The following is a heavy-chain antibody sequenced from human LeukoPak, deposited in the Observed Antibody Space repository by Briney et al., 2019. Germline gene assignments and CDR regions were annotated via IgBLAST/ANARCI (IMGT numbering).Heavy chain of an antibody. CDR1: GFTFSSYG. CDR3: AKAVPYSSSWRGAYYYMDV. D-gene: IGHD6-13*01. J-gene: IGHJ6*03. CDR2: IRYDGSNK. V-gene: IGHV3-30*02. Sequence: GGSLRLSCAASGFTFSSYGMHWVRQAPGKGLEWVAFIRYDGSNKYYADSVKGRFTISRDNSKNTLYLQMNSLRAEDTAVYYCAKAVPYSSSWRGAYYYMDVWGKGTTVTISS.